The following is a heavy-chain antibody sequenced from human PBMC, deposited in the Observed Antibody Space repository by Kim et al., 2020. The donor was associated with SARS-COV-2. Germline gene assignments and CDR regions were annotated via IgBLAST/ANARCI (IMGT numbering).Heavy chain of an antibody. D-gene: IGHD3-10*01. J-gene: IGHJ4*02. V-gene: IGHV3-30*07. CDR3: ARDIRFGELQDTFDY. Sequence: DSVKGRFTISRDNSKNTLYQQMNSLRAEDTAVYYCARDIRFGELQDTFDYWGQGTLVTVSS.